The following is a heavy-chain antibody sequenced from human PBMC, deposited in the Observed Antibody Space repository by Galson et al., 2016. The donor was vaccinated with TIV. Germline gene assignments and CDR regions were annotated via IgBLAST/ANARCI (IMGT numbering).Heavy chain of an antibody. CDR3: AKAHSIFGVVPHRAFDV. V-gene: IGHV3-9*01. J-gene: IGHJ3*01. D-gene: IGHD3-3*01. CDR2: INWNSGSV. CDR1: GFSFGDYA. Sequence: SLRLSCAASGFSFGDYAMHWVRQAPGKGLEWVSGINWNSGSVDFADSVKGRFTISRDNAKNSLYLQMNSLRGEDTALYYCAKAHSIFGVVPHRAFDVWGPGTTVTVSS.